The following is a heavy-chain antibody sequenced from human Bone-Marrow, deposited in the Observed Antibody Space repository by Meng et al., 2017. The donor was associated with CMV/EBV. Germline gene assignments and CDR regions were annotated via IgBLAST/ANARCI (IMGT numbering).Heavy chain of an antibody. CDR1: GYTFSSYD. CDR3: GRGRWFEELLGWFDP. Sequence: ASVKVSCKASGYTFSSYDINWVRQATGQGLEWLGWVNPNSGNTAYAQKFLGRITMTTNTSVTTAYMELSRLRSEDTAVYYCGRGRWFEELLGWFDPWGQGTLVTVSS. CDR2: VNPNSGNT. J-gene: IGHJ5*02. D-gene: IGHD3-10*01. V-gene: IGHV1-8*01.